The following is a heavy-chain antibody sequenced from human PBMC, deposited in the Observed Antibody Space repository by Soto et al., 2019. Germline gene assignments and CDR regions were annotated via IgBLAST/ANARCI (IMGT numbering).Heavy chain of an antibody. Sequence: TLSLTCTVSGGSIGSGDYYWSWIRQPPGKGLEWIGYIYFSGSTYYNPSLTSRVTISVDTSKNQFSLKLRSVTAADTAVYYCARVLLEGGLDYWGQGTLVTVSS. D-gene: IGHD3-16*01. V-gene: IGHV4-30-4*01. CDR2: IYFSGST. J-gene: IGHJ4*02. CDR3: ARVLLEGGLDY. CDR1: GGSIGSGDYY.